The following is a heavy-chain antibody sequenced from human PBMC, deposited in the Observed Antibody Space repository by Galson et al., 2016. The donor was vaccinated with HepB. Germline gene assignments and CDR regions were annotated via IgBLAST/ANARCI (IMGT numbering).Heavy chain of an antibody. D-gene: IGHD6-6*01. CDR3: ATPAVPRIVHSYAMDV. CDR2: IYHSGNT. J-gene: IGHJ6*02. Sequence: TLSLTCAVSGDSISSGTFSWSWIRQPPGKGLEWIGYIYHSGNTYYNPSLRSRVSISVDRSKNRFSLRLGSVTAEDTAVYYCATPAVPRIVHSYAMDVWGQGTTVTVSS. V-gene: IGHV4-30-2*01. CDR1: GDSISSGTFS.